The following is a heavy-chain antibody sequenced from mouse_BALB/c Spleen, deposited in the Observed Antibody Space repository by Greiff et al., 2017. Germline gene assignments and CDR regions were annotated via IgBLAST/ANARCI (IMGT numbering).Heavy chain of an antibody. D-gene: IGHD2-14*01. J-gene: IGHJ2*01. Sequence: QVQLQQSGAELVRPGSSVKISCKASGYAFSSYWMNWVKQRPGQGLEWIGQIYPGDGDTNYNGKFKGKATLTADKSSSTAYMQLSSLTSEDSAVYFCARTSYYRYDGVEDYWGQGTTLTVSS. CDR1: GYAFSSYW. CDR3: ARTSYYRYDGVEDY. CDR2: IYPGDGDT. V-gene: IGHV1-80*01.